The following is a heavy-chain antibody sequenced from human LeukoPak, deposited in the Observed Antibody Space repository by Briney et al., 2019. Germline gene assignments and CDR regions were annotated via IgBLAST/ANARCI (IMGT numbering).Heavy chain of an antibody. CDR1: GGSISSYY. V-gene: IGHV4-59*01. J-gene: IGHJ3*02. D-gene: IGHD5-18*01. CDR2: IYYSGST. CDR3: ARDAADTALDAFDI. Sequence: PSETLSLTCTVSGGSISSYYWSWIRQPPGKGLEWIGYIYYSGSTNYNPSLKSRVTISVDTSKNQFSLKLSSVTAADTAVYYCARDAADTALDAFDIWGQGTMVTVSS.